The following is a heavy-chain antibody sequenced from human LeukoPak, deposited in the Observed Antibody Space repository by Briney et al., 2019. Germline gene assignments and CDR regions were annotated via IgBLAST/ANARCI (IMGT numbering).Heavy chain of an antibody. V-gene: IGHV3-23*01. J-gene: IGHJ6*02. CDR1: GFTFSSYA. Sequence: GGSLRLSCAASGFTFSSYAMSWVRQAPGKGLEWVSAISGSGGSTYYADSVKGRFTISRDNSKNTLYLQMNSLRAEDTAVYYCAKALGYCSSTSCYGYYYYYYGMDVWGQGTTVTVSS. CDR2: ISGSGGST. CDR3: AKALGYCSSTSCYGYYYYYYGMDV. D-gene: IGHD2-2*01.